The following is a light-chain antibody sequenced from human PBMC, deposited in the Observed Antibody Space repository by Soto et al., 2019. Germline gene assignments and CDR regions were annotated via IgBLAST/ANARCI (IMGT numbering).Light chain of an antibody. Sequence: DIQMTQSPSTLSASVGDRVTITCRASQSISSWLAWYQQKPGKAPKLLIYAASSLQSGVPSRFSGSGSGTDFTLTITSLQPEDFATYYCQQSYNSPPITFGQGTRLENK. CDR2: AAS. J-gene: IGKJ5*01. V-gene: IGKV1-39*01. CDR1: QSISSW. CDR3: QQSYNSPPIT.